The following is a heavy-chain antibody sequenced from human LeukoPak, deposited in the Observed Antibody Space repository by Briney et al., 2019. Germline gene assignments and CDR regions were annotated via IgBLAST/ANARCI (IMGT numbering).Heavy chain of an antibody. CDR1: GGSISSGDYY. J-gene: IGHJ4*02. CDR2: IYYSGST. CDR3: ARVYGFGELCYFDY. Sequence: PSETLSLTCTVSGGSISSGDYYWSWIRQPPGKGLEWIGYIYYSGSTYYNPSLKSRVTISVDTSKNQFSLKLSSVTAADTAVYYCARVYGFGELCYFDYWGQGTLVTVSS. D-gene: IGHD3-10*01. V-gene: IGHV4-30-4*08.